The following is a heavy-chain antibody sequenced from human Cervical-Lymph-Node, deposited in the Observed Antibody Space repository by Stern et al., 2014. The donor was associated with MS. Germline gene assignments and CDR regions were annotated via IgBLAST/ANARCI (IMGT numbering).Heavy chain of an antibody. CDR1: GFTFSSYG. D-gene: IGHD1-7*01. V-gene: IGHV3-33*01. CDR2: IWYDGSNK. CDR3: ARNSVGMDV. J-gene: IGHJ6*02. Sequence: VHLVASGGGVVQPGRSLRLSCAASGFTFSSYGMHWVRQAPGKGLEWVAVIWYDGSNKYYADSVKGRFTISRDNSKNTLYLQMNSLRAEDTAVYYCARNSVGMDVWGQGTTVTVSS.